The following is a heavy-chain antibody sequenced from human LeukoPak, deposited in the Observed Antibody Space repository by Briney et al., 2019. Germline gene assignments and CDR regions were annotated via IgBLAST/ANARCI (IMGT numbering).Heavy chain of an antibody. CDR3: ARGHRSDWLTTQGY. Sequence: ASVKVSCKASGYIFNNYGITWVRQAPGQGPEWMGWISDYNGNVHYTQKLQDRVTMTTDTSTTAAYLELRRLRYDDTAVYYCARGHRSDWLTTQGYWGQGTLVTVSS. J-gene: IGHJ4*02. V-gene: IGHV1-18*01. CDR1: GYIFNNYG. D-gene: IGHD3-9*01. CDR2: ISDYNGNV.